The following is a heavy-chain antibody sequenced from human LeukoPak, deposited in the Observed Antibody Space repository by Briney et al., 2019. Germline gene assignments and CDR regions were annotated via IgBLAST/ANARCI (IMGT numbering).Heavy chain of an antibody. V-gene: IGHV3-21*01. D-gene: IGHD3-3*01. CDR3: ARGDPDISFGVAGEAFDI. CDR1: GFTFSSYW. Sequence: PGGSLRLSCAASGFTFSSYWMHWVRQAPGKGLEWVSSISSSSSYIYYADSMKGRFTISRDNAKKSLYLQMNSLRAEDTAVYYCARGDPDISFGVAGEAFDIWGQGTMVTVSS. CDR2: ISSSSSYI. J-gene: IGHJ3*02.